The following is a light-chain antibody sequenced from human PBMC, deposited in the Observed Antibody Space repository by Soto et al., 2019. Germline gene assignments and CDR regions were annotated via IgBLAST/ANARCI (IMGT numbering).Light chain of an antibody. CDR2: DAS. CDR3: QQENAWPRT. J-gene: IGKJ1*01. Sequence: KMIGKSPATLTVSLAEGATPSSRASLSVSRNLAWYQQKPGQAPRLLIFDASTRATGIPARFSGSGSGTELTLTITSLSAEDLEVYYCQQENAWPRTFGQGTKVDIK. V-gene: IGKV3-15*01. CDR1: LSVSRN.